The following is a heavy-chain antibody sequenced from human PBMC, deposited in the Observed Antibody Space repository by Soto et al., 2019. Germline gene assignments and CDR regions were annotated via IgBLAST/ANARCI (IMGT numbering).Heavy chain of an antibody. J-gene: IGHJ4*02. CDR2: VTGGGETT. D-gene: IGHD2-21*01. CDR1: GFSFSSYA. V-gene: IGHV3-23*01. CDR3: AKAQEASCLPYYYLDY. Sequence: HHGGSLGLSCQESGFSFSSYAMSWVRRAPGRGLEWVSVVTGGGETTYYADSVKGRFTISRDNSKKTLFLEMRSLRGEDTAVYFCAKAQEASCLPYYYLDYWGPGTLVTVSS.